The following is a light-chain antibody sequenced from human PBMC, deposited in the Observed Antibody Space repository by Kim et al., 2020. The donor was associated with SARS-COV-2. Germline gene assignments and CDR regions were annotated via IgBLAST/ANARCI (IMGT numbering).Light chain of an antibody. CDR2: GNS. CDR3: QSYDSSLSGWV. V-gene: IGLV1-40*01. Sequence: QRVTISCTVSSSNIGACYDVHWYQQLPGTAPNLLIYGNSNRPTGVPDRFSGSKSGTSASLAITGLQAEDEADYYCQSYDSSLSGWVFGGGTQLTVL. J-gene: IGLJ7*01. CDR1: SSNIGACYD.